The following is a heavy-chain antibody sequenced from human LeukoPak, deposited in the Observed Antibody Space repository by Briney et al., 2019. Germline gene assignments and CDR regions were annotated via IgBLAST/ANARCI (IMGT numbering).Heavy chain of an antibody. D-gene: IGHD2-15*01. Sequence: GGSLRLSCAASGFTFSSYAVSWVRQAPGKGLEWVTAISGNAALTYYADSVKGRFTASRDNSKNTLYLQMNSLRAEDTAVYYCARFLMFCSGGSCYFENWGQGTLVTVSS. CDR3: ARFLMFCSGGSCYFEN. J-gene: IGHJ4*02. CDR2: ISGNAALT. CDR1: GFTFSSYA. V-gene: IGHV3-23*01.